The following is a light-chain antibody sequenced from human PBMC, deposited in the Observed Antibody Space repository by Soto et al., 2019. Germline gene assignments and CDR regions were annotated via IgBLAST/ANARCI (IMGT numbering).Light chain of an antibody. V-gene: IGKV1-5*03. CDR2: KAS. CDR1: QNINSW. CDR3: QQYNSYPVT. Sequence: DIQMTQSPSTLSASVGDRVAITCRASQNINSWLAWHQQKPGKAPKVLIYKASSLESGVPSRFSGSGSGTEFTLTISSLQPDDFATYYCQQYNSYPVTFGQGTKVEIK. J-gene: IGKJ1*01.